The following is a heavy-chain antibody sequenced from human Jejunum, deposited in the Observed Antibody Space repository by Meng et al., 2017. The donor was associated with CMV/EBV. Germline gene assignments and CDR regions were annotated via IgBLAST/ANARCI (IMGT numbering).Heavy chain of an antibody. CDR2: IYHSGST. CDR1: GGSVNNYY. Sequence: QVQLQESGPGLVKPSETLSLTCTVSGGSVNNYYWSWIRQPPGKGLEWIGEIYHSGSTNYNPSLKSRVSISVDKSKNQFSLKLSSVTAADTAVYYCARADKVRFDYWGQGTLVTVSS. V-gene: IGHV4-59*02. J-gene: IGHJ4*02. CDR3: ARADKVRFDY.